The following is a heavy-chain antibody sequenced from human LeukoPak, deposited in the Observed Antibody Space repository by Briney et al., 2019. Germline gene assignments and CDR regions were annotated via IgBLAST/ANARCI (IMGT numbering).Heavy chain of an antibody. D-gene: IGHD1-7*01. CDR3: ARDQSYNWNYHY. CDR1: GYTFTGYY. Sequence: GASVKVSCKASGYTFTGYYMHWARQAPGQGLEWMGWINPNSGGTNYAQKFQGRVTMTRDTSISTAYMELSRLRSDDTAVYYCARDQSYNWNYHYWGQGTLVTVSS. J-gene: IGHJ4*02. CDR2: INPNSGGT. V-gene: IGHV1-2*02.